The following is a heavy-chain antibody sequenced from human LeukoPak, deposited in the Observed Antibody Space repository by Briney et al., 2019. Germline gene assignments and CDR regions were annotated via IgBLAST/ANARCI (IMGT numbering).Heavy chain of an antibody. V-gene: IGHV4-30-4*08. J-gene: IGHJ3*02. CDR3: ARVSEFDDFWSGPPDAFDI. D-gene: IGHD3-3*01. CDR2: IYYSGST. Sequence: KASETLSLTCTVSGGSISSGSYYWSWIRQPPGKGLEWIGYIYYSGSTYYNPSLKSRVTISVDTSKNQLSLKLSSVTAADTAVYYCARVSEFDDFWSGPPDAFDIWGQGTMVTVSS. CDR1: GGSISSGSYY.